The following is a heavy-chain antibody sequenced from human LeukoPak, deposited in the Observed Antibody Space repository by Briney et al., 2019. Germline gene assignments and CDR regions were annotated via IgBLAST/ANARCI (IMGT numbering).Heavy chain of an antibody. V-gene: IGHV3-23*01. J-gene: IGHJ4*02. CDR1: GFTLSSYA. Sequence: GGSLRLSCTASGFTLSSYAMSWVRQAPGKGLEWVSAISGSGGSTYYADSVKGRFAISRDNSKNTLYLQMNSLRAEDTAVYYCAKAGRLYYFDYWGQGTLVTVSS. D-gene: IGHD2-15*01. CDR2: ISGSGGST. CDR3: AKAGRLYYFDY.